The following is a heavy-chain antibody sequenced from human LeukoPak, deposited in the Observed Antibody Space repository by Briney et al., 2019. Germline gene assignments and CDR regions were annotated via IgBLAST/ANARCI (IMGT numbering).Heavy chain of an antibody. Sequence: PSETLSLTCTVSGGSISSSSYYWGWIRQPPGKGLEWIGSIYYSGSTYYNPSLKSRVTISVDTSKDQFSLKLSSVTAADTAVYYCASRQPESALYYYDSSGQLDYWGQGTLVTVSS. CDR3: ASRQPESALYYYDSSGQLDY. V-gene: IGHV4-39*07. D-gene: IGHD3-22*01. CDR1: GGSISSSSYY. J-gene: IGHJ4*02. CDR2: IYYSGST.